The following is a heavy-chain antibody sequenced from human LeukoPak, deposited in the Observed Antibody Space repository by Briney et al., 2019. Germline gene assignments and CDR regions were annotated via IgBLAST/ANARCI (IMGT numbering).Heavy chain of an antibody. CDR2: IYYSGST. V-gene: IGHV4-59*01. CDR3: ARVNGDDFWSGYWYYYGMDV. J-gene: IGHJ6*02. Sequence: SETLSLTCTVSGGSISSYYWSWIRQPPGKGLEWIGYIYYSGSTNYNPSLKSRVTISVGTSKNQFSLKLSSVTAADTAVYYCARVNGDDFWSGYWYYYGMDVWGQGTTVTVSS. D-gene: IGHD3-3*01. CDR1: GGSISSYY.